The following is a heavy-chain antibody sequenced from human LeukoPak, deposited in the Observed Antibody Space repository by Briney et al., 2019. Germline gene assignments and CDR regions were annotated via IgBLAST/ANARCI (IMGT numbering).Heavy chain of an antibody. Sequence: GGSLRLSCAASGFTFSSYSMNWVRQAPGKGLEWVSVIYSGGSTYYADSVKGRFTISRDNSKNTLYLQMNSLRAEDTAVYYCARGYGHQDYWGQGTLVTVSS. CDR3: ARGYGHQDY. CDR1: GFTFSSYS. J-gene: IGHJ4*02. D-gene: IGHD5-18*01. V-gene: IGHV3-66*01. CDR2: IYSGGST.